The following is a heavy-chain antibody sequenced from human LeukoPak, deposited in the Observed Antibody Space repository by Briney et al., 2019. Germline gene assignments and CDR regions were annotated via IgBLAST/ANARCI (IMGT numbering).Heavy chain of an antibody. J-gene: IGHJ4*02. CDR1: GFIFSSYA. V-gene: IGHV3-23*01. Sequence: GGSLRLSCAASGFIFSSYAMNWVRQAPGKGLEWVSAISGSGGSPYYADSVKGRFTISRDNSKDTLFLQMNSLRAEDTAVYYCAKGYTVTTTLVDYWGQGTLVTVSS. D-gene: IGHD4-17*01. CDR2: ISGSGGSP. CDR3: AKGYTVTTTLVDY.